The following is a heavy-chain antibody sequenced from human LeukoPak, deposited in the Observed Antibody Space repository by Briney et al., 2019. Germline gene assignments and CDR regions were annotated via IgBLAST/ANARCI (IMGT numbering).Heavy chain of an antibody. V-gene: IGHV1-2*02. J-gene: IGHJ4*02. Sequence: KPGASVKVSCKASGYTFTGYYMHWVRQAPGQGLEWMGWINPNSGGTNYAQKFQGRVTMTRDTSISTAYMELSRLRSDDTAVYYCARANRITMVRGTMSHWGQGTLVTVSS. CDR3: ARANRITMVRGTMSH. CDR1: GYTFTGYY. CDR2: INPNSGGT. D-gene: IGHD3-10*01.